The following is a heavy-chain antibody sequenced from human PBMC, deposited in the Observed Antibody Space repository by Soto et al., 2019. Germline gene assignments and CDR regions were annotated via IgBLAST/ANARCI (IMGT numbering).Heavy chain of an antibody. CDR3: ARDNGSGSPSGGMDV. CDR2: IYHSGST. CDR1: GGSISSSNW. J-gene: IGHJ6*02. Sequence: TLSLTCAVSGGSISSSNWWSWVRQPPGKGLEWIGEIYHSGSTNYNPSLKSRVTISVDKSKNQFSLKLSSVTAADTAVYYCARDNGSGSPSGGMDVWGQGTTVTVSS. V-gene: IGHV4-4*02. D-gene: IGHD3-10*01.